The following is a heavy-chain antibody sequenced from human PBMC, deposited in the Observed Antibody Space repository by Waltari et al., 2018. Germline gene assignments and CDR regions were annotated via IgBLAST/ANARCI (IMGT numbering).Heavy chain of an antibody. CDR1: GFTFSRYS. D-gene: IGHD5-18*01. Sequence: EVQLVESGGGLVKPGGSLRLSCAASGFTFSRYSMNWVRQAPGKGLEWVSSISSSSSYIYYADSVKGRFTISRDNAKNSLYLQMNSLRAEDTAVYYCARANFIQRYAFDIWGQGTMVTVSS. J-gene: IGHJ3*02. V-gene: IGHV3-21*01. CDR2: ISSSSSYI. CDR3: ARANFIQRYAFDI.